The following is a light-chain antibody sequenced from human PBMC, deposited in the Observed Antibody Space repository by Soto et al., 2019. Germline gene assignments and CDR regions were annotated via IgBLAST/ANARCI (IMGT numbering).Light chain of an antibody. J-gene: IGKJ1*01. V-gene: IGKV3-20*01. Sequence: EIVLTQSPGTLSLSPGERATLSCRASQSVSNNYLAWYQQKPGQAPSLLIYGASNRATGIPDRFSGSGSGTDFTLTISRLEPEVFAVYYCQQYGSSGTFGQGTKVEIK. CDR1: QSVSNNY. CDR3: QQYGSSGT. CDR2: GAS.